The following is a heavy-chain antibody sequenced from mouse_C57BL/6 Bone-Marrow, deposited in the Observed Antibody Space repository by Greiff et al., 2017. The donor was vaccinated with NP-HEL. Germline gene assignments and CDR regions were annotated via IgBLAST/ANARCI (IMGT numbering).Heavy chain of an antibody. J-gene: IGHJ2*01. CDR3: ARTTTVVPTLDY. Sequence: VQLQESGAELVRPGTSVKVSCKASGYAFTNYLIEWVKQRPGQGLEWIGVINPGSGGTNYNEKFKGKATLTADKSSSTAYMQLSSLTSEDSAVCFCARTTTVVPTLDYWGQGTTLTVSS. CDR2: INPGSGGT. D-gene: IGHD1-1*01. CDR1: GYAFTNYL. V-gene: IGHV1-54*01.